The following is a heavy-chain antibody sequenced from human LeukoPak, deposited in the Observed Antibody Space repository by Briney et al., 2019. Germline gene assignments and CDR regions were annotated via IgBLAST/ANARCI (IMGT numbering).Heavy chain of an antibody. V-gene: IGHV3-48*01. J-gene: IGHJ4*02. Sequence: PGGSLRLSCAVSGLTSSDNSMNWVRQTPGKGLEWISYISSSGSIIYNADSVKGRSTISRDNAKNTLYLQMNSLRAEDTAVYYCAKNGGYCSSTSCFFDYWGQGTLVTVSS. CDR3: AKNGGYCSSTSCFFDY. D-gene: IGHD2-2*01. CDR1: GLTSSDNS. CDR2: ISSSGSII.